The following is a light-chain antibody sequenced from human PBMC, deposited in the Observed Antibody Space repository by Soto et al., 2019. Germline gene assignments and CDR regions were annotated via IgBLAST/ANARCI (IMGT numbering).Light chain of an antibody. V-gene: IGLV2-14*01. CDR2: EVS. CDR1: SSDVGGYDY. Sequence: QSVLTQPASVSGSPGQSITISCTGTSSDVGGYDYFSWYQLHPGKAPKLIVFEVSNRPSGVSYRFSGSKSGNTASLTISGLQAEDEADYFCSSYSISTAYLFGTGTKVTVL. J-gene: IGLJ1*01. CDR3: SSYSISTAYL.